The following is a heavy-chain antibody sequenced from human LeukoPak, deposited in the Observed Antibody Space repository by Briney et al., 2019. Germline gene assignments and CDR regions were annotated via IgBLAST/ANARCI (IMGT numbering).Heavy chain of an antibody. Sequence: GGSLRLSCAASGFTFSSYEMNWVRQAPGKGLEWVSYISSSGSTIYYADSVKGRFTISRDNAKDSLYLQMNSLRAEDTAVYYCARESGSYYVFDYWGQGTLVTVSS. V-gene: IGHV3-48*03. J-gene: IGHJ4*02. CDR2: ISSSGSTI. CDR3: ARESGSYYVFDY. CDR1: GFTFSSYE. D-gene: IGHD1-26*01.